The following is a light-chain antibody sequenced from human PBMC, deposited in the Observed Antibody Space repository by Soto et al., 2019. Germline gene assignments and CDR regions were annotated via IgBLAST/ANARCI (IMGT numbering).Light chain of an antibody. CDR1: NSDVGNYNY. J-gene: IGLJ2*01. V-gene: IGLV2-8*01. Sequence: QSVLTQPPSASGSPGQSVTISCTGTNSDVGNYNYVSWYQQHPGKAPKVIIYEVSKRPSGVPDRFSGSKSGNTASLTVSGLQAEDEADYHCSSYAGSTVVFGGGTKVTVL. CDR2: EVS. CDR3: SSYAGSTVV.